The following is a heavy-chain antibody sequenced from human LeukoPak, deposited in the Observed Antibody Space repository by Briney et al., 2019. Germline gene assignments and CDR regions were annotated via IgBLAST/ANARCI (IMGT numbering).Heavy chain of an antibody. CDR2: INPNSGGT. J-gene: IGHJ4*02. Sequence: ASVKVSCKASGYTFTGYFMHWVRQAPGQGLEWMGWINPNSGGTNYAQKFQGRVSMTRDTSISTAYMELSRLRSDDTAVYYCARVQVRGILIRNYYFDYWGQGTLVTVSS. CDR1: GYTFTGYF. V-gene: IGHV1-2*02. D-gene: IGHD3-10*01. CDR3: ARVQVRGILIRNYYFDY.